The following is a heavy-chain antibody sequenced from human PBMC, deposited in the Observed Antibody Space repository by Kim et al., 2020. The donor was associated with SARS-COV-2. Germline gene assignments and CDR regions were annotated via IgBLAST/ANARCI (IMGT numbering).Heavy chain of an antibody. CDR3: ARDHRYSSSWYYY. V-gene: IGHV3-33*01. D-gene: IGHD6-13*01. Sequence: YADSVEGRFTISRDNSKNPLYLQMNSLRAEDTAVYYCARDHRYSSSWYYYWGQGTLVTVSS. J-gene: IGHJ4*02.